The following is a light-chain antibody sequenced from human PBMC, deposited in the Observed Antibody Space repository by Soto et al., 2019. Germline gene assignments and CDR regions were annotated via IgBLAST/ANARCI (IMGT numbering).Light chain of an antibody. CDR1: QTISSW. Sequence: DIQMTQSPSTLSGSVGDRVTITCRASQTISSWLAWYQQKPGKAPKLLIFAASSLQSGVPSRFSGSGSGTDFTLTINSLQPEDFALYYCQQRSNWPITFGQGTRLEI. J-gene: IGKJ5*01. V-gene: IGKV1-5*01. CDR2: AAS. CDR3: QQRSNWPIT.